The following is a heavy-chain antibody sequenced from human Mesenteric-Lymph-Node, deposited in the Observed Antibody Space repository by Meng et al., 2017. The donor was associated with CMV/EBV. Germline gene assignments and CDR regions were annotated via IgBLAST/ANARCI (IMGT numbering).Heavy chain of an antibody. CDR3: ARGSSSSWYYYGMDV. D-gene: IGHD6-13*01. CDR2: INSDGSST. CDR1: GFTFTSYW. J-gene: IGHJ6*02. Sequence: GESLKISCAASGFTFTSYWMHWVRQAPGKGLVWVSRINSDGSSTTYADSVKGRFTISRDNAKNSLYLQMNSLRAEDTAVYYCARGSSSSWYYYGMDVWGQGTTVTVSS. V-gene: IGHV3-74*01.